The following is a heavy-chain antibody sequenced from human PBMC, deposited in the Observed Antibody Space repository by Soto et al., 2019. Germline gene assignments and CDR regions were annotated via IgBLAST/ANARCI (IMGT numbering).Heavy chain of an antibody. CDR3: ARGGGYLYYFDY. CDR1: GYTFTGYY. J-gene: IGHJ4*02. V-gene: IGHV1-2*04. CDR2: INPNSGGT. D-gene: IGHD1-26*01. Sequence: ASVKVSCKASGYTFTGYYMHWVRQAPGQGLEWMGWINPNSGGTSYAQKFQGWVTMTRDTSISTAYMELSRLRSADTALYYCARGGGYLYYFDYWGQGTLVTVSS.